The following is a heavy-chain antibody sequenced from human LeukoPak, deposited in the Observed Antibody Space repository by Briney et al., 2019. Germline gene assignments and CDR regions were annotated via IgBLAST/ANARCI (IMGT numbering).Heavy chain of an antibody. CDR3: ARNPRGVVSATREFDP. CDR1: GYTFTSYG. CDR2: ISAYNGNT. V-gene: IGHV1-18*04. D-gene: IGHD2-2*01. J-gene: IGHJ5*02. Sequence: ASVKVSYKASGYTFTSYGISWVRQAPGQGLEWMGWISAYNGNTNYAQKLQGRVTMTTDTSTSTAYMELRSLRSDDTAVYYCARNPRGVVSATREFDPWGQGTLVTVSS.